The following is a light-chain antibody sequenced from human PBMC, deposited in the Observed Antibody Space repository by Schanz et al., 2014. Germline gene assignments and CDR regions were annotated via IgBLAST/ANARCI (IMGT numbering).Light chain of an antibody. J-gene: IGKJ1*01. V-gene: IGKV3-11*01. CDR2: DAS. CDR3: QQYNGYSRET. Sequence: EIVLTQTPATLSLSPGERATLSCRASQSVSTSLDWHQQKPGQAPRLLIYDASNRATGIPARFSGGGSGTDFTLTISSLQPEDVATYYCQQYNGYSRETFGQGTKVEI. CDR1: QSVSTS.